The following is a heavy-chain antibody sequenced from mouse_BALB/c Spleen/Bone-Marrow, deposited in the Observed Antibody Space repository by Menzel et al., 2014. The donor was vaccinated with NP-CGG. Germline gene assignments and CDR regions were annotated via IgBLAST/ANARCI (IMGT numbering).Heavy chain of an antibody. J-gene: IGHJ3*01. D-gene: IGHD2-1*01. Sequence: VQLQQPGPELVKPGASVKVSCKASGYAFTSYNIYRVKQSHGKSLEWIGYIDPYNGDTNYNQKFKVKATLTVDKSSSTAYMHLNSLTSEDSAVYYCASCGNYEAWFAYWGQGTLVTVSA. CDR3: ASCGNYEAWFAY. V-gene: IGHV1S135*01. CDR1: GYAFTSYN. CDR2: IDPYNGDT.